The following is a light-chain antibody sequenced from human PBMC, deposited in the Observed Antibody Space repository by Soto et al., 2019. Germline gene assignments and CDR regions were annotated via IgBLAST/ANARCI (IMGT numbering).Light chain of an antibody. CDR2: RTD. V-gene: IGLV1-47*01. CDR1: SSNIEPNF. Sequence: QSVLTQPPSASGTPGQRVSISCSGSSSNIEPNFVYWYQQLPRAAPKLLLYRTDQRPSGVPDRFSGSKSGWSASLAISGLQSEDEADYFCATWDDTLSVVVFGGGTQLTVL. J-gene: IGLJ7*01. CDR3: ATWDDTLSVVV.